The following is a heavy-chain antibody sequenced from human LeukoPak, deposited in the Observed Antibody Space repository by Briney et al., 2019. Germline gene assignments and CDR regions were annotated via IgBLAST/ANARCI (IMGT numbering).Heavy chain of an antibody. Sequence: ASVKVSCKASGYTFTGYYMHWVRQAPGQGLEWMGWINPNSGGTNYAQKFQGRVTMTTDTSTSTASMELRSLTSDDTAVYYCVRDENYGIYINFDFWGQGTVVTVSS. CDR1: GYTFTGYY. J-gene: IGHJ4*02. V-gene: IGHV1-2*02. D-gene: IGHD4-17*01. CDR2: INPNSGGT. CDR3: VRDENYGIYINFDF.